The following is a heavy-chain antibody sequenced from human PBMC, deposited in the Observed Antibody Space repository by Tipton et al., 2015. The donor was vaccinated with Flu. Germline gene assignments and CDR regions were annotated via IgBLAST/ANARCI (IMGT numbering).Heavy chain of an antibody. V-gene: IGHV3-9*01. CDR3: ARDDAFDI. CDR1: GFTFDAYA. CDR2: LGWNSGDI. J-gene: IGHJ3*02. Sequence: SLRLSCAASGFTFDAYAMHWVRQAPGKGLEWVSGLGWNSGDIRYADSVKGRFTVSRDNAKNSLYLQMNSLIPEDTALYYWARDDAFDIWGQGIMVTVAS.